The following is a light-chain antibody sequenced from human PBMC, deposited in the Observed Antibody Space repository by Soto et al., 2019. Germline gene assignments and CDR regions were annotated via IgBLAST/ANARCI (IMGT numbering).Light chain of an antibody. J-gene: IGKJ2*01. CDR3: QQYGDSRT. CDR1: QSVSSTY. V-gene: IGKV3-20*01. Sequence: EIVLTQSPGTLSLSPGERATLSCRASQSVSSTYLAWYQQKPGQAPRLLIYGASSRATGIPDRLSGSVSGTDYTITINRLEHEDFAIYCCQQYGDSRTSGQGTKLEIK. CDR2: GAS.